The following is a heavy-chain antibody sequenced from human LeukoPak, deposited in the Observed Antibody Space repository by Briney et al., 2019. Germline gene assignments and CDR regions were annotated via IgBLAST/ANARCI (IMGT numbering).Heavy chain of an antibody. Sequence: GGSLRLSCEASGFTFDDYGMSWVRQLPGKGLEWVSSISSSSSYIYYADSVKGRFTISRDNAKNSLYLQMNSLRAEDTAVYYCAREGSGSYYNYYYYGMDVWGQGTTVTVSS. CDR3: AREGSGSYYNYYYYGMDV. J-gene: IGHJ6*02. V-gene: IGHV3-21*01. D-gene: IGHD3-10*01. CDR2: ISSSSSYI. CDR1: GFTFDDYG.